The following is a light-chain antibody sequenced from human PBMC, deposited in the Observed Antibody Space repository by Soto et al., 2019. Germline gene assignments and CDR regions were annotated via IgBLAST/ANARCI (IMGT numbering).Light chain of an antibody. Sequence: QSALTQPASVSGSPGQSITISCTGTSSDIGAYNYVSWYQQYPGKAPKLMIYGVTNRPSGVSNRFSGSKSGNTASLTISGLQDEDEADYYCCSCKCITYVFGTGTKVTVL. CDR1: SSDIGAYNY. J-gene: IGLJ1*01. CDR2: GVT. CDR3: CSCKCITYV. V-gene: IGLV2-14*01.